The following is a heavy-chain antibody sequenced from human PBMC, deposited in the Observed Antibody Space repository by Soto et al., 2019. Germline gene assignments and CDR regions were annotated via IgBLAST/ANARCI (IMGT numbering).Heavy chain of an antibody. D-gene: IGHD6-19*01. Sequence: EVQLLESGGGLVQPGGSLRLSCAASGFTFSSYAMSWVRQAPGKGLEWVSAISGSGGSTYYADSVKGRFTISRDNSKNTLYLQMNSLRAEDTAVYYCAKRRRGIAVAGSINYYYYYMDVWGKGTTVTVSS. CDR1: GFTFSSYA. CDR3: AKRRRGIAVAGSINYYYYYMDV. V-gene: IGHV3-23*01. J-gene: IGHJ6*03. CDR2: ISGSGGST.